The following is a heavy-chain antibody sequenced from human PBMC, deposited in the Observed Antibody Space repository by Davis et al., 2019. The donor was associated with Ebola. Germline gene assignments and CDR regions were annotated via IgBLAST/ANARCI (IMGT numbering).Heavy chain of an antibody. V-gene: IGHV3-21*01. D-gene: IGHD2-15*01. CDR1: GFTFSSYS. CDR2: ISSSSSYI. Sequence: PGGSLRLSCAASGFTFSSYSMNWVRQAPGKGLEWVSSISSSSSYIYYADSVKGRFTISRDNAKNSLYLQMNSLRAEDTAVYYCARDAEQDDIVVVVAAPGGMDVWGQGTTVTVSS. J-gene: IGHJ6*02. CDR3: ARDAEQDDIVVVVAAPGGMDV.